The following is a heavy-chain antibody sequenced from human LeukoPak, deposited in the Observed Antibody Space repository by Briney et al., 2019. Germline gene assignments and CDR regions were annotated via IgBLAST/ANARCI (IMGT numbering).Heavy chain of an antibody. CDR2: IYYSGST. CDR1: GGSISSYF. D-gene: IGHD5-18*01. CDR3: ASYSGYSYGYAFDI. J-gene: IGHJ3*02. Sequence: SETLSLTCTVSGGSISSYFWSWIRQPPGEGLEWIGYIYYSGSTNYNPSLKSRVTISVDTSKNQFSLEPSSVTAADTAVYYCASYSGYSYGYAFDIWGQGTMVTVSS. V-gene: IGHV4-59*01.